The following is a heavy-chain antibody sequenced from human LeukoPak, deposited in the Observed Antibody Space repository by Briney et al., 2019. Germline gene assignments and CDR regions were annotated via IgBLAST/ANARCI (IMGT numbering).Heavy chain of an antibody. V-gene: IGHV3-30*18. D-gene: IGHD4-17*01. CDR3: AKLGTTSVTTGY. CDR2: ISYDGSNK. Sequence: GGSLRLSCVASGFTFSRYGMHWVRQAPGKGLEWVAVISYDGSNKYYADSVKGRFTISRDNSKNTLYLQMNSLRGEDTAVYYYAKLGTTSVTTGYWGQGTLVTVSS. CDR1: GFTFSRYG. J-gene: IGHJ4*02.